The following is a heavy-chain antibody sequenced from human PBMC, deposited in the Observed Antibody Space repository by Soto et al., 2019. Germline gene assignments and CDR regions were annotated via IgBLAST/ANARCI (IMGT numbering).Heavy chain of an antibody. V-gene: IGHV3-11*06. CDR2: ISGDSSDT. Sequence: PGGSLRLSCTASGFTVSGDYMGWIRQPPGKGLEWISYISGDSSDTNHADSVKGRFTISRDNSKNTLYLQMNSLTTEDTAIYYCARDDEDGSYCDLGYWGQGT. CDR1: GFTVSGDY. D-gene: IGHD3-10*01. CDR3: ARDDEDGSYCDLGY. J-gene: IGHJ4*02.